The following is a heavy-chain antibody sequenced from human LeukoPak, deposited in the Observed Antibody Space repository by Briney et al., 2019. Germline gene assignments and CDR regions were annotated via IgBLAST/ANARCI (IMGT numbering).Heavy chain of an antibody. V-gene: IGHV3-23*01. CDR1: GFTFNTFN. Sequence: PGGSLRLSCAASGFTFNTFNMNWVRQAPGKGLEWVSAISGSGGSTYYADSVKGRFTISRDNSKNTLYLQMNSLRAEDTAVYYCAISYGDNDAFDIWGQGTMVTVSS. J-gene: IGHJ3*02. CDR3: AISYGDNDAFDI. D-gene: IGHD4-17*01. CDR2: ISGSGGST.